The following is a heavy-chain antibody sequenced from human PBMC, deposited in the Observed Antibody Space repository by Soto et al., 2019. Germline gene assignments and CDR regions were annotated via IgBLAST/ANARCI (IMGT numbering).Heavy chain of an antibody. Sequence: GGSLRLSCAASGFTFSSYAMSWVRQAPGKGLEWVSAISGSGGSTYYADSVKGRFTISRDNSKNTLYLQMNSLRAEDTAVYYCAKHTEWLRFRSWFDPWGQGTLVTVSS. D-gene: IGHD5-12*01. V-gene: IGHV3-23*01. CDR2: ISGSGGST. CDR1: GFTFSSYA. CDR3: AKHTEWLRFRSWFDP. J-gene: IGHJ5*02.